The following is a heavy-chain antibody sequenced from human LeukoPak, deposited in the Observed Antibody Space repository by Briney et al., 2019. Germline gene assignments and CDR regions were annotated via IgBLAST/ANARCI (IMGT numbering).Heavy chain of an antibody. CDR1: GYTFTGYY. V-gene: IGHV1-2*02. D-gene: IGHD1-26*01. J-gene: IGHJ4*02. Sequence: ASVKVSCKASGYTFTGYYMHWVRQAPGQGLEWMGWINPNSGGTNYAQKFQGRVTMTRDTSTTTVYMELSSLRSEDTAIYHCARDLLAPDYWGQGTLVTVSS. CDR2: INPNSGGT. CDR3: ARDLLAPDY.